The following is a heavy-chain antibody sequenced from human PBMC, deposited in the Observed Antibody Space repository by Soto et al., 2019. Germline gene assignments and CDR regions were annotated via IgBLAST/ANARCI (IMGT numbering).Heavy chain of an antibody. CDR3: ARDSSYDTAERTFDI. J-gene: IGHJ3*02. Sequence: QVQLQESGPGLVKPSQTLSLTCTVSGGSIGSGGYYWSWIRQHPGKGLEWIGYIYYSGSTYYNPSLKSRVTISVDTSKNQFSLKLSSVTAADTAVYYCARDSSYDTAERTFDIWGQGTMVTVSS. CDR1: GGSIGSGGYY. V-gene: IGHV4-31*03. CDR2: IYYSGST. D-gene: IGHD3-9*01.